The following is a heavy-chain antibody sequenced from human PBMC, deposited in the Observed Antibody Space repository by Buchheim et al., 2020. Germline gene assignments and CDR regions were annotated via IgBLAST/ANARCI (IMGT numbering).Heavy chain of an antibody. CDR3: ARATRAYSWFDP. Sequence: QVTLRESGPALVKPTQTLTLTCTFSGFSLSTGGMCVSWMRQPPGKALEWLALIDWDGDEYYSKSLRTRLTISKDTSKNQVVLTMTNMDPVDTATYYCARATRAYSWFDPWGQGTL. CDR1: GFSLSTGGMC. D-gene: IGHD2-2*01. CDR2: IDWDGDE. J-gene: IGHJ5*02. V-gene: IGHV2-70*01.